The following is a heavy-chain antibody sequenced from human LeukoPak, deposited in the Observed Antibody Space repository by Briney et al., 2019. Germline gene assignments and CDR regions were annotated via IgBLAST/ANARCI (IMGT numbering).Heavy chain of an antibody. Sequence: GGSLRLSCAASGFTFSSYGMHWVRQAPGKGLEWVAVISYDGSNKYYADSVKGRFTISRDNSKNTLYLQMNSLRAEDTAVYYCAKGLHYYDSSGDKFDYWGQGTLVTVSS. D-gene: IGHD3-22*01. CDR3: AKGLHYYDSSGDKFDY. V-gene: IGHV3-30*18. J-gene: IGHJ4*02. CDR2: ISYDGSNK. CDR1: GFTFSSYG.